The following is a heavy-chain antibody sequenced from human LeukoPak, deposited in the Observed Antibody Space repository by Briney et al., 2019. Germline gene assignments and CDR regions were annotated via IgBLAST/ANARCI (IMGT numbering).Heavy chain of an antibody. Sequence: PSETLSLTCTVSGASLSNYYWSWIRQTPEKGLEWMGHIHTSGGSSYYPSLKSRLTMSIDTSRNQLSLKLTSVTAADTAVCFCARLGSYHDFWGQGALVTVSS. J-gene: IGHJ4*02. D-gene: IGHD1-26*01. CDR2: IHTSGGS. CDR3: ARLGSYHDF. V-gene: IGHV4-4*09. CDR1: GASLSNYY.